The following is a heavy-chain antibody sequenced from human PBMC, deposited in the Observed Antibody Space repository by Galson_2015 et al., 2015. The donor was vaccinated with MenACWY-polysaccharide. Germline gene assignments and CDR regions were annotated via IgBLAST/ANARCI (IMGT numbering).Heavy chain of an antibody. CDR3: AHQSGDDGMDV. D-gene: IGHD3-10*01. CDR2: IYWDDDK. CDR1: GFSLSTRGVG. Sequence: PALVKPTQPLTLTCTFSGFSLSTRGVGVGWIRQPPGKALEWLALIYWDDDKRYSPSLKSRLTITKDTSKNQVVLTMTNIDPVDTATYYCAHQSGDDGMDVWGQGTTVTVSS. J-gene: IGHJ6*02. V-gene: IGHV2-5*02.